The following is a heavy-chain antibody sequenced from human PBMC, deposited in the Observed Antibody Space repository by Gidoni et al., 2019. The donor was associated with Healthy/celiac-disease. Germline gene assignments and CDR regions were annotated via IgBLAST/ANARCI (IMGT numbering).Heavy chain of an antibody. CDR3: AREVVRYYDSSGYYYDRYFDY. J-gene: IGHJ4*02. Sequence: QVQLQESGPGLVKPSQTLSLTCTVSGGSISSGGYYWCWIRQHPGKGLEWIGYIYYSGSTYYNPSLKSRVTISVDTSKNQFSLKLSSVTAADTAVYYCAREVVRYYDSSGYYYDRYFDYWGQGTLVTVSS. CDR2: IYYSGST. V-gene: IGHV4-31*03. CDR1: GGSISSGGYY. D-gene: IGHD3-22*01.